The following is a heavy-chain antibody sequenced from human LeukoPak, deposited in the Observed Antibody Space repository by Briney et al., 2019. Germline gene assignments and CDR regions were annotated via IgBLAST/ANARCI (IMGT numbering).Heavy chain of an antibody. CDR3: ARDWNRYAY. CDR1: GGSISSRSYY. V-gene: IGHV4-39*07. Sequence: SETLSLTCTVSGGSISSRSYYWGWIRQPPGKGLGWIGIIYYSGSTYSNPSLKSRVTITVDTSKNQFSLQLSSVTAADTAVYYCARDWNRYAYWGQGTLVTVSS. D-gene: IGHD1-1*01. CDR2: IYYSGST. J-gene: IGHJ4*02.